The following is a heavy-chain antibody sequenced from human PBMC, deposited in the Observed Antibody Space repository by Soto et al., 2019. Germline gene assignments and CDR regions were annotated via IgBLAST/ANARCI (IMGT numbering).Heavy chain of an antibody. D-gene: IGHD1-26*01. J-gene: IGHJ4*02. CDR1: GYTFTNSG. Sequence: SVKVSCKASGYTFTNSGISWVRQAPGQGLEWMGWISAYNGNTNYAQKLQGRVTMTTDTSTSTAYMELRSLRSDDTAVYYCARDSDLIPYYFDYWGQGTLVTVSS. CDR2: ISAYNGNT. V-gene: IGHV1-18*01. CDR3: ARDSDLIPYYFDY.